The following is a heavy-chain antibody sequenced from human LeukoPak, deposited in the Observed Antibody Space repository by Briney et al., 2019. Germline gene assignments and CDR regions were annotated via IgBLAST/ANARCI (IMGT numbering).Heavy chain of an antibody. D-gene: IGHD6-13*01. Sequence: ASVKVSCKASGYTFTGYYMNWVRQAPGQGLEWMGWISAYNGNTNYAQKLQGRVTMTTDTSTSTAYMELRSLRSDDTAVYYCARVLSSSWYLANYYYYYMDVWGKGTTVTISS. CDR2: ISAYNGNT. J-gene: IGHJ6*03. V-gene: IGHV1-18*04. CDR1: GYTFTGYY. CDR3: ARVLSSSWYLANYYYYYMDV.